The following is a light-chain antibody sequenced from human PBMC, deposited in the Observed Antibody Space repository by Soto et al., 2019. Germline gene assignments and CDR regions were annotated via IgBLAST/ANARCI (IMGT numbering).Light chain of an antibody. CDR3: QQYNIWPPWT. CDR2: GAS. J-gene: IGKJ1*01. V-gene: IGKV3-15*01. CDR1: QSLSHN. Sequence: IGVTESPATLSVSLRDRATLSCRASQSLSHNLAWYQQKPGQAPRLLIYGASTRATGIPARFSGSGSGTDFTLTIGYLQSVQFALYYCQQYNIWPPWTLGQGTKVDIK.